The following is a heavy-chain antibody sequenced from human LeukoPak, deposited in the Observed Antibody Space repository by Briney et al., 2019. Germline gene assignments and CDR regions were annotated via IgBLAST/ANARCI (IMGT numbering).Heavy chain of an antibody. CDR2: ITNTGGST. D-gene: IGHD3-10*01. Sequence: GGSLRLSCAASGFTFSSSAMSWVRQAPGKGPEWVSSITNTGGSTYSIDSVKGRFTISRDNSKNSLYLQMHSLRVEDTAIYYCAKPGPTVNMYDQYYFDSWGRGALVTVSS. CDR3: AKPGPTVNMYDQYYFDS. J-gene: IGHJ4*02. V-gene: IGHV3-23*01. CDR1: GFTFSSSA.